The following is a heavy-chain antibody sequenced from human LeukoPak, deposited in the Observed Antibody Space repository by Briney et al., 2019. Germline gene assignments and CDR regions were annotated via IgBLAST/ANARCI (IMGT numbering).Heavy chain of an antibody. CDR1: GFTFSSYG. J-gene: IGHJ4*02. CDR2: ISYDGSNK. CDR3: AKVGWVAGLRDTRDY. D-gene: IGHD2-15*01. Sequence: PGGSLRLSCAASGFTFSSYGMHWVRQAPGKGLEWVAVISYDGSNKYYADSVKGRFTISRDNSKNTLYLQMNSLRAEDTAVYYCAKVGWVAGLRDTRDYWGQGTLVTASS. V-gene: IGHV3-30*18.